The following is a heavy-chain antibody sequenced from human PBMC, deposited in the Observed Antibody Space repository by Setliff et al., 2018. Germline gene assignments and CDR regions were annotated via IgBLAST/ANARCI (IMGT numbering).Heavy chain of an antibody. Sequence: ASVKVSCKASGYTFTSYAMHWLRQAPGQRLEWMGWINAGNGNTKYSQKFQGRDTITRDTSASTAYMELSSLRSEDTAVYYCASLGYCSSTSCWPYYYYGMDVWGQGTTVTVSS. CDR1: GYTFTSYA. CDR3: ASLGYCSSTSCWPYYYYGMDV. V-gene: IGHV1-3*01. D-gene: IGHD2-2*01. CDR2: INAGNGNT. J-gene: IGHJ6*02.